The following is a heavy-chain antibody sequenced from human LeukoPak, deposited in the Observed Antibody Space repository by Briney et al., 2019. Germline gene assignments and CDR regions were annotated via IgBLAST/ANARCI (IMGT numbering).Heavy chain of an antibody. CDR2: ISYDGSNK. CDR3: AKEEEDYVSGGMDV. Sequence: GGSLRLSCAASGFTFSSYGMHWVRQAPGKGLGWVAVISYDGSNKKYADSVKGRFTISRDNSKNTLYLQMNSLRAEDTAVYYCAKEEEDYVSGGMDVWGQGTTVTVSS. J-gene: IGHJ6*02. D-gene: IGHD3-16*01. CDR1: GFTFSSYG. V-gene: IGHV3-30*18.